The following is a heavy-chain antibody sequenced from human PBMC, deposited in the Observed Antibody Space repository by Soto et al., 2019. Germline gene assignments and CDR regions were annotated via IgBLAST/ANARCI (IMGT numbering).Heavy chain of an antibody. Sequence: QVQLVQSGAEEKKPGASVKVSCKASGYTFTSYAMHWVRQAPGQRLEWMGWINAGNGNTKYSQKFQGRVTITRDSPARTAYMELSSLRSEDTAVYYCARAPAWWYFDLWGRGTLVTVSS. CDR2: INAGNGNT. CDR3: ARAPAWWYFDL. CDR1: GYTFTSYA. J-gene: IGHJ2*01. D-gene: IGHD2-2*01. V-gene: IGHV1-3*05.